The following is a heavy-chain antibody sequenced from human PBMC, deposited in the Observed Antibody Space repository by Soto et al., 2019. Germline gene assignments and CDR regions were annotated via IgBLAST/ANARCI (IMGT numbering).Heavy chain of an antibody. Sequence: SETLSLTCTVSGDSIRSGDYFWTWIRQHPGTGLEWIGYISKSGGTYDSPYLRSRLSLSVDTSQNLFYLKLTSVTAADTATYYCARASRVTTSGTTAYYFDYWGQGTPVTVSS. CDR2: ISKSGGT. CDR1: GDSIRSGDYF. D-gene: IGHD4-17*01. J-gene: IGHJ4*02. V-gene: IGHV4-31*03. CDR3: ARASRVTTSGTTAYYFDY.